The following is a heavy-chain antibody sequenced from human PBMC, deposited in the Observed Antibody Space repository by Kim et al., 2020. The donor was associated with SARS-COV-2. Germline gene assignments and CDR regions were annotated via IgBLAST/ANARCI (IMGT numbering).Heavy chain of an antibody. CDR2: IYYSGST. V-gene: IGHV4-59*08. CDR3: ARLGLIAAAGKFDY. D-gene: IGHD6-13*01. J-gene: IGHJ4*02. CDR1: GGSISSYY. Sequence: SETLSLTCTVSGGSISSYYWSWIRQPPGKGLEWIGYIYYSGSTNYNPSLKSRVTISVDTSKNQFSLKLSSVTAADTAVYYCARLGLIAAAGKFDYWGQGTLVTVSS.